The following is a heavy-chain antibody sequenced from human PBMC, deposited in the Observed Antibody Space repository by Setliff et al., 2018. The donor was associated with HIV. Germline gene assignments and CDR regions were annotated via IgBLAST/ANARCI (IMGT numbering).Heavy chain of an antibody. D-gene: IGHD6-19*01. CDR3: ARDPGSSSFDY. Sequence: GGSLRLSCAASGFTFSSYTMHWVRQAPGKGLEWVASISGGGKSIYYADSVKGRFTISRDNADRSLYLQMNSLRAEDTAAYYCARDPGSSSFDYWGQGTPVTVSS. CDR2: ISGGGKSI. CDR1: GFTFSSYT. J-gene: IGHJ4*02. V-gene: IGHV3-21*04.